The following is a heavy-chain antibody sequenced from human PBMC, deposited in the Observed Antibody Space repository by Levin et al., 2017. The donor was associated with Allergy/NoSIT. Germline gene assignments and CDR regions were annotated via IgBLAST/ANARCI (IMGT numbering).Heavy chain of an antibody. Sequence: LSLTCAASGFPFSRNGMHWVRQAPGKGPEWVAVISYDGSDENYADSVKGRFTISRDNSKNTLYLQMNSLRAEDTAVYYCAKHETYYDFLTGYWSLYYFDYWGQGTLVTVSS. CDR2: ISYDGSDE. J-gene: IGHJ4*02. CDR1: GFPFSRNG. V-gene: IGHV3-30*18. CDR3: AKHETYYDFLTGYWSLYYFDY. D-gene: IGHD3/OR15-3a*01.